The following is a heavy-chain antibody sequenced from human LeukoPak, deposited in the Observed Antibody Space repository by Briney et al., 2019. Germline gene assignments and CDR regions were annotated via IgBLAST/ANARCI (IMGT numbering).Heavy chain of an antibody. CDR3: ASGGRSGYPLDC. J-gene: IGHJ4*02. V-gene: IGHV3-7*01. D-gene: IGHD3-22*01. Sequence: GGSLRLSCAASGFTFSSYWMSWVRQAPGKGPEWVANMSQDGSHRYYVDSVRGRFTISRDNAENSLYLQMNSLRAEDTAIYYCASGGRSGYPLDCGGQGTLVTVSS. CDR2: MSQDGSHR. CDR1: GFTFSSYW.